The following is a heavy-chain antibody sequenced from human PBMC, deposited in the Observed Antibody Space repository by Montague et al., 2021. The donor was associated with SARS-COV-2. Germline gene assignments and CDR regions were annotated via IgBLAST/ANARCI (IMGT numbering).Heavy chain of an antibody. J-gene: IGHJ3*01. D-gene: IGHD1-14*01. CDR3: AITTALAASADGLDV. CDR1: GDSVSSNRAS. V-gene: IGHV6-1*01. CDR2: TYYRSKWFN. Sequence: CAISGDSVSSNRASWNWIRQSPSRGLEWLASTYYRSKWFNDYSVSVISRITIDPDTSKNVFSLHLRSVTPEDTAVYFCAITTALAASADGLDVWGPGTLVSVSS.